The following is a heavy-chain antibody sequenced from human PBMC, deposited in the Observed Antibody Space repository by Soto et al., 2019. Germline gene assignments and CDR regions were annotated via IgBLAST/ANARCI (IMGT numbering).Heavy chain of an antibody. CDR1: GGSFSGYY. V-gene: IGHV4-34*01. Sequence: SETLSLTCAVYGGSFSGYYWSWIRQPPGKGLEWIGEINHSGSTNYNPSLKSRVTISVDTSKNQFSLKLSSVTAADTAVYYCARIEPTFEAFDIWGQGTMVTVSS. CDR2: INHSGST. J-gene: IGHJ3*02. CDR3: ARIEPTFEAFDI.